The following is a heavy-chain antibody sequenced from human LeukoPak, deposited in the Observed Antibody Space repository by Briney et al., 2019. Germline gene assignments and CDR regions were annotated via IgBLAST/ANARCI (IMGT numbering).Heavy chain of an antibody. CDR2: IKQDGSEK. J-gene: IGHJ4*02. V-gene: IGHV3-7*01. CDR1: GFTFSSYW. CDR3: ARDRVSFDY. Sequence: GGALRLSCAASGFTFSSYWMSWVRQAPGKGLEGVANIKQDGSEKYYVDSVKGRFTISRDNAKNSVYLQMNSLRAEDTAVYYCARDRVSFDYWGQGTLVTVSS. D-gene: IGHD3-10*01.